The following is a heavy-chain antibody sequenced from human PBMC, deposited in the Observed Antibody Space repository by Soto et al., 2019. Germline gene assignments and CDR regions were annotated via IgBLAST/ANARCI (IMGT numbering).Heavy chain of an antibody. CDR3: ARARGWRGQWLVPSDPYFDY. Sequence: SETLSLTCTVSGGSISSYYWSWIRQPPGKGLEWIGYIYYSGSTNYNPSLKSRVTISVDTSKNQFSLKLSSVTAVDTAVYYCARARGWRGQWLVPSDPYFDYWGQGTLVTVSS. CDR1: GGSISSYY. J-gene: IGHJ4*02. V-gene: IGHV4-59*01. CDR2: IYYSGST. D-gene: IGHD6-19*01.